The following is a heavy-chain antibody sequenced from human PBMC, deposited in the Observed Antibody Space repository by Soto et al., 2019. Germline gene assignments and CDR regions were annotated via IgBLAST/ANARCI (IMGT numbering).Heavy chain of an antibody. V-gene: IGHV3-30-3*01. CDR2: ISYDGSNK. CDR3: ARDMLSDYYYGLDV. D-gene: IGHD2-8*01. J-gene: IGHJ6*02. Sequence: SGGSLRLSCAASGFTFSSYAMHWVRQAPGKGLEWVAVISYDGSNKYYADSVKGRFTISRDNSKNTQFLQMSSLRAEDTAVYYCARDMLSDYYYGLDVWGQGTTVTVSS. CDR1: GFTFSSYA.